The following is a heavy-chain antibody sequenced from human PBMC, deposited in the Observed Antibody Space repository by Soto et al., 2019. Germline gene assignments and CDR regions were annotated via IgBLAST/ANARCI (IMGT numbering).Heavy chain of an antibody. CDR2: ISAYNGNT. D-gene: IGHD3-3*01. V-gene: IGHV1-18*04. CDR1: GYTFTSYG. CDR3: ARETYYDFWSGYYKRYYYGMDV. J-gene: IGHJ6*02. Sequence: ASVKVSCKASGYTFTSYGISWVRQAPGQGIEWLGWISAYNGNTNYAQKLQGRVTMTTDTSTSTAYMELRSLRSDDTAVYYCARETYYDFWSGYYKRYYYGMDVWGQGTTVTVSS.